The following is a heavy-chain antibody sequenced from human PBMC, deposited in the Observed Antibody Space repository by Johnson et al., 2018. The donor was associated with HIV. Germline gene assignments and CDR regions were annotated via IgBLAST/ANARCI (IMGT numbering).Heavy chain of an antibody. Sequence: VQLLESGGGVVQPGGSLRLSCAASGFTVSSNYMSWVRQAPGKGLEWVAVISYDGSNKYYADSVKGRFTISRDNSKNTLYLQMNSLRAEDTALYYCARVHLPPRGAGRAYDAFDIWGQGTMVTVSS. V-gene: IGHV3-30-3*01. CDR1: GFTVSSNY. CDR2: ISYDGSNK. CDR3: ARVHLPPRGAGRAYDAFDI. D-gene: IGHD3-10*01. J-gene: IGHJ3*02.